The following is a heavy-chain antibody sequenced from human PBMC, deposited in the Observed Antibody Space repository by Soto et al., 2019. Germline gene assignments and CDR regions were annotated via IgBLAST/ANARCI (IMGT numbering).Heavy chain of an antibody. CDR2: MTSDMKTI. CDR1: GFTFSVYS. J-gene: IGHJ4*02. Sequence: EVQLVESGGGLVQPGGSLRLSCAASGFTFSVYSMNWIRQAPGKGLQWVSYMTSDMKTIHYADSVKGRFTISRDNAKYLVYLQMTSLRDEDTAVYYCARSVEGHFDYWGQGALVTVSS. CDR3: ARSVEGHFDY. D-gene: IGHD6-19*01. V-gene: IGHV3-48*02.